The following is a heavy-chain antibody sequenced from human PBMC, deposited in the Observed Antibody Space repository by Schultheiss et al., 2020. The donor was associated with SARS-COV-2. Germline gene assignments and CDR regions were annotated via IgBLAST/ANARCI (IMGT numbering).Heavy chain of an antibody. CDR1: GFTFSNYG. J-gene: IGHJ4*02. D-gene: IGHD3-3*01. V-gene: IGHV3-48*01. CDR2: ISGSSNTI. Sequence: GGSLRLSCAASGFTFSNYGMNWVRQAPGKGLEWLSHISGSSNTIYYADSVKGRFTISRDNSKNTLYLQMNSLRAEDTAVYYCARGLRSGYRTVDYWGRGTLVTVSS. CDR3: ARGLRSGYRTVDY.